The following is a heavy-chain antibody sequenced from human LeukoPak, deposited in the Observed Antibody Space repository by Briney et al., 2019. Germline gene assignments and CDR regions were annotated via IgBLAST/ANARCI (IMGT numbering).Heavy chain of an antibody. CDR1: GGSISSGGYS. V-gene: IGHV4-30-2*01. D-gene: IGHD2-21*02. CDR2: IYHSGST. CDR3: ARAPYCGGDCSIPYFDY. Sequence: SETLSLTCAVSGGSISSGGYSWSWIRQPPGKGLAWIGYIYHSGSTYYNPSLKSRVTISVDRSKNQFSLKLSSVTAADTAVYYCARAPYCGGDCSIPYFDYWGQGTLVTVSS. J-gene: IGHJ4*02.